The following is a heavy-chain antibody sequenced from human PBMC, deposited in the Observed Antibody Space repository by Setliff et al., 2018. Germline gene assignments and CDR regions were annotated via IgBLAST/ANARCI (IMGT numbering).Heavy chain of an antibody. CDR2: IYYTGNT. J-gene: IGHJ5*02. Sequence: PSETLSLTCTVSGGSISSSSYYWGWIRQPPGKGLGWIGTIYYTGNTYYNPSLKSRVTISVDTSKNQFSLNLSSVTAADTAIYYCARVVPLGGTDRWGQGTLVTVSS. V-gene: IGHV4-39*07. CDR3: ARVVPLGGTDR. D-gene: IGHD1-1*01. CDR1: GGSISSSSYY.